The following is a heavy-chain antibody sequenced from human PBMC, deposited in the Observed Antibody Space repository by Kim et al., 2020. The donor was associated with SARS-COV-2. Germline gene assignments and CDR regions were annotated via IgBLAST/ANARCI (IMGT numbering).Heavy chain of an antibody. CDR1: GFTFSSYS. J-gene: IGHJ6*02. V-gene: IGHV3-48*02. D-gene: IGHD3-10*01. CDR3: ARGARIFPGWFGELYTYYGMDV. Sequence: GGSLRLSCAASGFTFSSYSMNWVRQAPGKGLEWVSYISSSSSTIYYADSVKGRFTISRDNAKNSLYLQMNSLRDEDTAVYYCARGARIFPGWFGELYTYYGMDVWGQGTTVTVSS. CDR2: ISSSSSTI.